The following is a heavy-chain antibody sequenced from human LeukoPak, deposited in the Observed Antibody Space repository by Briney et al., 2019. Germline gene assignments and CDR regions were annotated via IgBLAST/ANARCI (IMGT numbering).Heavy chain of an antibody. CDR2: INHSGST. CDR1: GGSFSDYY. CDR3: ATNTRYFDWLPDY. Sequence: PSETLSLTCAVYGGSFSDYYWSWIRQPPGKGLEWIGGINHSGSTNYNPSLKSRVTISVDTSKNQFSLKLTSVTAADTAVYYCATNTRYFDWLPDYWGQGTVVTVSS. D-gene: IGHD3-9*01. J-gene: IGHJ4*02. V-gene: IGHV4-34*01.